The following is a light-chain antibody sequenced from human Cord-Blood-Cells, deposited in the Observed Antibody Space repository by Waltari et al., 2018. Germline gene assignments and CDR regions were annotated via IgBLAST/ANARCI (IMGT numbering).Light chain of an antibody. J-gene: IGKJ4*01. CDR3: QQLNSYPLT. CDR2: AAS. Sequence: IQLTQSPSSLSASVGDRVTITCRASQGISSYLAWYQQNPGKAPMLLTYAASTLQSGVPSRFSGSGSGTDFTLTISSLQPEDFATYYCQQLNSYPLTFGGGTKVEIK. V-gene: IGKV1-9*01. CDR1: QGISSY.